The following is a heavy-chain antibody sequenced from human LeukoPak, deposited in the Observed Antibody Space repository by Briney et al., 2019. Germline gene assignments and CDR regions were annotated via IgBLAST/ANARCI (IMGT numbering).Heavy chain of an antibody. D-gene: IGHD2-2*01. J-gene: IGHJ4*02. Sequence: PGGSLRLSCTASGFTFGDYAMSWFRQAPGKGLEWVGFIRSKAYGGTTEYAASVKGRFTISRDDSKSIAYLQMNSLKTEDIAVYYCTRCGDTKVPYYFDYWGQGTLVTVSS. CDR1: GFTFGDYA. CDR3: TRCGDTKVPYYFDY. CDR2: IRSKAYGGTT. V-gene: IGHV3-49*03.